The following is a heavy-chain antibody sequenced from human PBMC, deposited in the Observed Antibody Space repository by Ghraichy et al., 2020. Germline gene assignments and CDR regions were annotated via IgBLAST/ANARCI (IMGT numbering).Heavy chain of an antibody. V-gene: IGHV4-34*01. D-gene: IGHD6-19*01. CDR1: GGSFSGYY. J-gene: IGHJ2*01. CDR3: ARGRYSSGWYYWYFDL. CDR2: INHSGST. Sequence: ESLNISCAVYGGSFSGYYWSWIRQPPGKGLEWIGEINHSGSTNYNPSLKSRVTISVDTSKNQFSLKLSSVTAADTAVYYCARGRYSSGWYYWYFDLWGRGTLVTVSS.